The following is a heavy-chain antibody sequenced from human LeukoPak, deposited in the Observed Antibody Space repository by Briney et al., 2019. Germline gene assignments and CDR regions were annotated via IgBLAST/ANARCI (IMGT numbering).Heavy chain of an antibody. CDR1: GFTFSSYG. D-gene: IGHD7-27*01. CDR3: ARDLWGDFDH. CDR2: IWYDGSNK. Sequence: GGSLRLSCAASGFTFSSYGMHWVRQAPGKGLEWVAVIWYDGSNKYYADSVKGRLTISRDNSKNTLYLRMNSLRAEDTAVYYCARDLWGDFDHWGQGTLVTVSS. V-gene: IGHV3-33*01. J-gene: IGHJ4*02.